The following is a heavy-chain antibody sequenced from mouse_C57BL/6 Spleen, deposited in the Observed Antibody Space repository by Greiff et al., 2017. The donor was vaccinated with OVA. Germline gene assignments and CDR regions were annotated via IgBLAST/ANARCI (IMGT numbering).Heavy chain of an antibody. CDR2: INPSSGYT. J-gene: IGHJ2*01. CDR1: GYTFTSYT. CDR3: ARSGWGSYYFDY. Sequence: VQLQQSGAELARPGASVKMSCKASGYTFTSYTMHWVKQRPGQGLEWIGYINPSSGYTKYNQKFKDKATLTADKSSSTAYMQLSSLTSEDSAVYYCARSGWGSYYFDYWGQGTTLTVSS. D-gene: IGHD1-1*02. V-gene: IGHV1-4*01.